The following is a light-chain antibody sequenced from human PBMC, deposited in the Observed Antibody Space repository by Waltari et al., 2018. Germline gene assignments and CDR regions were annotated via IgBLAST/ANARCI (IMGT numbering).Light chain of an antibody. CDR3: QQSNSIPLT. Sequence: DIQMTQSPSSLSASVGYRVTITCRSSQTISSYLNWFQQKPGKAPKLLFYTASNLQSSVPSRFSGSGSGTDFTLTISSLQPEDFATYYCQQSNSIPLTFGGGTK. CDR1: QTISSY. CDR2: TAS. V-gene: IGKV1-39*01. J-gene: IGKJ4*01.